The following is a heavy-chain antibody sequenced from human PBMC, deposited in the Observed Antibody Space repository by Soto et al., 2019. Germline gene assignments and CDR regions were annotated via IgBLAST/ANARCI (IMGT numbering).Heavy chain of an antibody. CDR1: GGCSNSDY. CDR2: IYYTGNT. Sequence: SETLSLACTVSGGCSNSDYWSWIRQPPGKGLEWIGYIYYTGNTNYNPSLKSRVTISVDTSKNQFSLKLTSLTAADTAVYYCARARTSSAVDFDYWGQGTLVTVS. J-gene: IGHJ4*02. D-gene: IGHD6-19*01. CDR3: ARARTSSAVDFDY. V-gene: IGHV4-59*01.